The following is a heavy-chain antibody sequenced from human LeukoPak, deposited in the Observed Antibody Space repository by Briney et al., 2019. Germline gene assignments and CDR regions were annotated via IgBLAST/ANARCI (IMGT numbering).Heavy chain of an antibody. CDR3: ARHGNYYDTSQSDP. CDR1: GGSISGYY. Sequence: SETLSLTCSVSGGSISGYYWGWIRQPPGKGLEWIGSVYHSGSTYYNPSLKSRVTISVDTSKNQFSLKLSSVTAADTAVYYCARHGNYYDTSQSDPWGQGTLVTVSS. CDR2: VYHSGST. J-gene: IGHJ5*02. D-gene: IGHD3-22*01. V-gene: IGHV4-38-2*02.